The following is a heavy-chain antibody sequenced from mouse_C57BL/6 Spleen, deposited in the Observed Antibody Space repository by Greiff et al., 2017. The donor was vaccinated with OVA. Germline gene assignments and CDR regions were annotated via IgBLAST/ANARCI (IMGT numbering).Heavy chain of an antibody. CDR2: IYPRSGNT. Sequence: QVQLKQSGAELARPGASVKLSCKASGYTFTSYGISWVKQRTGQGLEWIGEIYPRSGNTYYNEKFKGKATLTADKSSSTAYMELRSLTSEDSAVYFCARFYDYEYWGQGTLVTVSA. J-gene: IGHJ3*01. D-gene: IGHD2-4*01. V-gene: IGHV1-81*01. CDR3: ARFYDYEY. CDR1: GYTFTSYG.